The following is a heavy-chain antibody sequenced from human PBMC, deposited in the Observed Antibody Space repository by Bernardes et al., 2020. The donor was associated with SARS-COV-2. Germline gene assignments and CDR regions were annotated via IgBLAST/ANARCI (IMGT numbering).Heavy chain of an antibody. Sequence: GGSLRLSCAASGFTFSRHYMHWVRQVPGTGLVWVSEIRGDGGTTRYADSVEGRFTISRDNAKNTLYLQMYSLGVEDTAVYYCARDRAGSGSGDDYWGQGTLVTVSS. V-gene: IGHV3-74*01. CDR2: IRGDGGTT. D-gene: IGHD3-10*01. J-gene: IGHJ4*02. CDR1: GFTFSRHY. CDR3: ARDRAGSGSGDDY.